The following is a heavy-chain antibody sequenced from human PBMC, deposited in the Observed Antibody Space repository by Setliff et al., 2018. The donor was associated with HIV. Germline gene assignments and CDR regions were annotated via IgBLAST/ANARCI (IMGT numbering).Heavy chain of an antibody. CDR2: IYTSGST. D-gene: IGHD3-22*01. CDR3: ARLGSDYYDSSGYLYYFDY. CDR1: GGSISSGSYY. V-gene: IGHV4-61*09. Sequence: SETLSLTCTVSGGSISSGSYYWSWIRQPAGKGLEWIGHIYTSGSTNYNPSLKSRVTISVDTSKNQFSLKLSSVTAADTAVYYCARLGSDYYDSSGYLYYFDYWGQGTLVTVSS. J-gene: IGHJ4*02.